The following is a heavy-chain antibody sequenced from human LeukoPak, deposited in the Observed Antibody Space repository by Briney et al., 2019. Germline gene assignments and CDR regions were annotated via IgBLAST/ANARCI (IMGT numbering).Heavy chain of an antibody. Sequence: GGSLRLSCAASGFTFSSYAMSWVRQAPGKGLEWVSAISGSGGSTYYADSVKGRFTISRDNSKNTLYLQMTGLRAEDTGVYYCARGRGGDNSNWFDPWGPGTLVTVSS. CDR2: ISGSGGST. D-gene: IGHD4-23*01. CDR3: ARGRGGDNSNWFDP. J-gene: IGHJ5*02. CDR1: GFTFSSYA. V-gene: IGHV3-23*01.